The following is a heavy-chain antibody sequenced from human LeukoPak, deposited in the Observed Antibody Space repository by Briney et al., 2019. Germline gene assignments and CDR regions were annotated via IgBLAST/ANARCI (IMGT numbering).Heavy chain of an antibody. CDR2: ISGSGGST. D-gene: IGHD3-10*01. CDR1: GFTFSSYA. J-gene: IGHJ4*02. V-gene: IGHV3-23*01. CDR3: AKDLERGPTYYGSGYVR. Sequence: GGSLRLSCAASGFTFSSYAMSWVRQAPGKGLEWVSAISGSGGSTYYADSVKGRFTISRDNSKNTLYLQMNSLRAEDTAVYYCAKDLERGPTYYGSGYVRGGQGTLVTVSS.